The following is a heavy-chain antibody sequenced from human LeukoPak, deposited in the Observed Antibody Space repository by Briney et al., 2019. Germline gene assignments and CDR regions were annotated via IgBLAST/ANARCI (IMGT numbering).Heavy chain of an antibody. CDR2: IKSKTDGGTT. D-gene: IGHD3-22*01. Sequence: PGGSLRLSCAASGFTFSNAWMCWVRQAPGKGLEWVGRIKSKTDGGTTDYAAPVKGRFTISRDDSKNTLYLQMNSLKTEDTAVYYCTTDLYYYDSSGYYYVNYWGQGTLVTVSS. V-gene: IGHV3-15*01. J-gene: IGHJ4*02. CDR1: GFTFSNAW. CDR3: TTDLYYYDSSGYYYVNY.